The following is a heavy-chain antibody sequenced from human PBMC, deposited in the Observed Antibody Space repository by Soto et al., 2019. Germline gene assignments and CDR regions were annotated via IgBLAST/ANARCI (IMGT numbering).Heavy chain of an antibody. V-gene: IGHV1-8*01. CDR2: MNPNSGNT. D-gene: IGHD4-17*01. Sequence: QVQLVQSGAEVKKPGASVKVSCKASGYTFTSYDINWVRQAAGQGLEWMGWMNPNSGNTGYAQKFQGRVTMTRNTSISTAYMELSCLRSEDTAVYYCASSPYGDYDSSDYWGQGTLVNVSS. J-gene: IGHJ4*02. CDR1: GYTFTSYD. CDR3: ASSPYGDYDSSDY.